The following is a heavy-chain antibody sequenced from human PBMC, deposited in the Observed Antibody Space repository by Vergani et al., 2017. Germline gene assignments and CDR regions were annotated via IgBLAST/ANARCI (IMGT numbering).Heavy chain of an antibody. CDR1: GYTFTSYG. Sequence: QVQLVQSGAEVKTPGASVKVSCKASGYTFTSYGISWVRQAPGQGLEWMGWISAYNGNTNYAQKLQGRVTMTTDTSTSTAYMELRSLRSDDTAVYYCARDLGGRRFTYDDYIWGSYRYGPQIDAFDIWGQGTMVTVSS. D-gene: IGHD3-16*02. CDR3: ARDLGGRRFTYDDYIWGSYRYGPQIDAFDI. V-gene: IGHV1-18*01. CDR2: ISAYNGNT. J-gene: IGHJ3*02.